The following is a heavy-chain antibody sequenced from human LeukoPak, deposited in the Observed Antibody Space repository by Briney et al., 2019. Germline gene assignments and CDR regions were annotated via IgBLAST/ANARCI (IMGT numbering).Heavy chain of an antibody. J-gene: IGHJ3*02. CDR2: IIPIFGTA. CDR3: ARAGDCSGGSCYSDDAFDI. D-gene: IGHD2-15*01. CDR1: GYTFTNNY. V-gene: IGHV1-69*13. Sequence: SVKVSCKASGYTFTNNYMHWVRQAPGQGLEWMGGIIPIFGTANYAQKFQGRVTITADESTSTAYMELSSLRSEDTAVYYCARAGDCSGGSCYSDDAFDIWGQGTMVTVSS.